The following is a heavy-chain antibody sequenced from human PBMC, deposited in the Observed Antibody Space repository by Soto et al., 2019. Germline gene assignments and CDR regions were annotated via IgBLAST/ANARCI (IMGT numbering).Heavy chain of an antibody. CDR1: GGSISSSSYY. V-gene: IGHV4-39*01. D-gene: IGHD3-3*01. Sequence: QLQLQESGPGLVKPSETLSLTCTVSGGSISSSSYYWGWIRQPPGKGLEWIGSIYYSGSTYYNPSLMSRVTISVDTSKNQFSLKLSSVTAADTAVYYCARQVLRFLEWLPYDFDYWGQGTLVTVSS. CDR2: IYYSGST. CDR3: ARQVLRFLEWLPYDFDY. J-gene: IGHJ4*02.